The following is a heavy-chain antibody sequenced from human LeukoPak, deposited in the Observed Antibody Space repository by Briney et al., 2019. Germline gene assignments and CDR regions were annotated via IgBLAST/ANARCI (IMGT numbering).Heavy chain of an antibody. D-gene: IGHD1-26*01. CDR1: GGSISSYY. CDR3: TLLQRGAVGY. V-gene: IGHV4-59*01. Sequence: PSETLSLTCTVSGGSISSYYWSWIRRPPGKGLEWIGYIYYSGSTNYNPSLKSRVTISVDTSKNQFSLKLSSVTAADTAVYYCTLLQRGAVGYWGQGTLVTVSS. CDR2: IYYSGST. J-gene: IGHJ4*02.